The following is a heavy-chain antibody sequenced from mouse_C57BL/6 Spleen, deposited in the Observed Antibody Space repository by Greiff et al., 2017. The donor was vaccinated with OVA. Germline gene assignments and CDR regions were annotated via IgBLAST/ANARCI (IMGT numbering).Heavy chain of an antibody. D-gene: IGHD4-1*02. CDR1: GYTFTSYW. CDR3: ASPQLGRDAMDY. Sequence: VQLQQPGAELVRPGTSVKLSCKASGYTFTSYWMHWVKQRPGQGLEWIGVIDPSDSYTNYNQKFKGKATLTVDTSSSTAYMQLSSLTSEDSAVYYCASPQLGRDAMDYWGQGTSVTVSS. CDR2: IDPSDSYT. V-gene: IGHV1-59*01. J-gene: IGHJ4*01.